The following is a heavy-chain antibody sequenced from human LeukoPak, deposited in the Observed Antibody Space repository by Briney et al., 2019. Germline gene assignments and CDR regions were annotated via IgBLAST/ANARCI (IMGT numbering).Heavy chain of an antibody. CDR3: AREVGGSAFDI. Sequence: GGSLRLSCAASGFTVSSNYMTWVRQAPGKGLEWVSIIYSGGSTYYADSVKGRFTISRHNSKNTLYLQMDSLRAEDTAVYYCAREVGGSAFDIWGQGTMVTVSS. D-gene: IGHD3-16*01. V-gene: IGHV3-53*04. CDR2: IYSGGST. J-gene: IGHJ3*02. CDR1: GFTVSSNY.